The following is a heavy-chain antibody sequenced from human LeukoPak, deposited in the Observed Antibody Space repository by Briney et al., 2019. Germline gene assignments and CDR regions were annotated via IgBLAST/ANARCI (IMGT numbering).Heavy chain of an antibody. CDR1: GGSISSYY. CDR3: ARGGDIHGYYDISGGDAFDI. D-gene: IGHD3-22*01. V-gene: IGHV4-59*01. Sequence: SETLSLTCTVSGGSISSYYWSWIRQPPGKGLEWIGYIYYGENTNYNPSLKSRVTMSVDTSMNQFSLKLSSVTAADTAVYYCARGGDIHGYYDISGGDAFDIWGQGTMVTVSS. J-gene: IGHJ3*02. CDR2: IYYGENT.